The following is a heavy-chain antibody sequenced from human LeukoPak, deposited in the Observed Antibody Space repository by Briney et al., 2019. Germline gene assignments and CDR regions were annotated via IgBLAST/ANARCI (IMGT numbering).Heavy chain of an antibody. CDR2: INPTGGST. D-gene: IGHD3-10*01. J-gene: IGHJ4*02. V-gene: IGHV1-46*01. Sequence: GASVKVSCKASGYTFTSYYMHWVRQAPGQGLEWMGLINPTGGSTGYAQKFQGRVTMTRDMSTSTDYMELSSLKSDDMAVYYCARDYYYASGSSNFDYWGPGTLVTVSS. CDR1: GYTFTSYY. CDR3: ARDYYYASGSSNFDY.